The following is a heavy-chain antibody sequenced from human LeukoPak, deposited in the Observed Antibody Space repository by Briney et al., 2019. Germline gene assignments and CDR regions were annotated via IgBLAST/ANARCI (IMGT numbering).Heavy chain of an antibody. V-gene: IGHV3-33*06. CDR2: IWYDGSDK. J-gene: IGHJ4*02. D-gene: IGHD2-2*01. CDR1: GFTFSSYG. Sequence: PGGSLRLSCAASGFTFSSYGMHWVRQAPGKGLEWVAVIWYDGSDKYYADSVKGRFTISRDNSKNTLYLQMNSLRAEDTAVYYCAKDGQLPLDYWGQGTLVTVSS. CDR3: AKDGQLPLDY.